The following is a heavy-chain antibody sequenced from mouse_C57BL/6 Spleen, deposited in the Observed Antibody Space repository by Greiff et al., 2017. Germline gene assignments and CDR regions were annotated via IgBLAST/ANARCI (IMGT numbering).Heavy chain of an antibody. CDR1: GYTFTDYY. J-gene: IGHJ2*01. V-gene: IGHV1-19*01. Sequence: VQLQQSGPVLVKPGASVKMSCKASGYTFTDYYMNWVKQSHGKSLEWIGVINPYNGGTSYNQKFKGKATLTVDKASSTAYMELNSLTSEDSAVYYWARGEELRTTVVASPFDYWGQGTTLTVSS. D-gene: IGHD1-1*01. CDR3: ARGEELRTTVVASPFDY. CDR2: INPYNGGT.